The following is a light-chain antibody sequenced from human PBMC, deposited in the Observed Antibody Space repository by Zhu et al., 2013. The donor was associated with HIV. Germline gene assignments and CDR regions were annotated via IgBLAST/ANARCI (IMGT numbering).Light chain of an antibody. CDR3: QSYDSSLSAWV. J-gene: IGLJ3*02. CDR2: GDT. V-gene: IGLV1-40*01. CDR1: SSNIGAGYD. Sequence: QSVLTQPPSVSGAPGQRVTISCTGSSSNIGAGYDVHWYQHLPGTAPKLLIYGDTNRPSGVPDRFSGSKSGTSVFXAITGLQAEDDADYYCQSYDSSLSAWVFGGGTKLTVL.